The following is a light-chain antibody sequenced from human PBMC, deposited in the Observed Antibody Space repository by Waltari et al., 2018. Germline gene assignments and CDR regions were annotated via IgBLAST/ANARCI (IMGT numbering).Light chain of an antibody. J-gene: IGLJ3*02. CDR2: VNR. CDR1: SCNNGSGYD. V-gene: IGLV1-40*01. CDR3: QSYDSSLNGRV. Sequence: QSVLTQPPSVSGATGQTVTIPCTGSSCNNGSGYDVHWYQQLPRRAPKLLIYVNRNRPSGVPDRFSASRSGTSASLAITGLRPDDEADYYCQSYDSSLNGRVFDGGTRVTVL.